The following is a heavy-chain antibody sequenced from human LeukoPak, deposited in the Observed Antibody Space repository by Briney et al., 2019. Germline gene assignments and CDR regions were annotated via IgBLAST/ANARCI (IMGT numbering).Heavy chain of an antibody. V-gene: IGHV3-48*01. D-gene: IGHD3-22*01. Sequence: GGSLRLSCVGSGFTFSRYSLNWVRQAPGKGLEWVSYISTNSKTIKYADSVKGRFAISRDNAKDFLYLQMTSLRAEDTAVYYCDSYFDSTGYFKEGYAIGGRGTLVTVS. CDR2: ISTNSKTI. CDR1: GFTFSRYS. CDR3: DSYFDSTGYFKEGYAI. J-gene: IGHJ3*01.